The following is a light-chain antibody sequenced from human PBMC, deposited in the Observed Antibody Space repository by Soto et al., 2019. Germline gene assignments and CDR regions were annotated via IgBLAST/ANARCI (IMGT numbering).Light chain of an antibody. Sequence: EVVLTQSPGTLSLSPGGRSTLSCRASQSVAANYLAWYQQKRGQAPRLLIYGASSRATGIPDRFSGSGSGTDFTLTISRLENEDFSVYYCHQYGTATLTFGPGTKVDIK. V-gene: IGKV3-20*01. CDR1: QSVAANY. CDR2: GAS. J-gene: IGKJ3*01. CDR3: HQYGTATLT.